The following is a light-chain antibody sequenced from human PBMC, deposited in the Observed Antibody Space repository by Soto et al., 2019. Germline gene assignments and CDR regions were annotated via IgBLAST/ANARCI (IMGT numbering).Light chain of an antibody. J-gene: IGKJ1*01. CDR3: QQLNSYPPWT. CDR1: QGISRS. Sequence: DIQLTQSPSFLPASVGDRGTITCRASQGISRSLAWYQQRPGKAPELLIYTASTLQSGVPSRFSGSGSGTEFTLTISSLLPEDFATYYCQQLNSYPPWTFGQGTKVEIK. V-gene: IGKV1-9*01. CDR2: TAS.